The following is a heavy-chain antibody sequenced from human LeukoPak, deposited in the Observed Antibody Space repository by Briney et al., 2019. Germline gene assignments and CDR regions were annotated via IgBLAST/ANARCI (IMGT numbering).Heavy chain of an antibody. J-gene: IGHJ4*02. CDR1: GYTFTGYY. V-gene: IGHV1-2*02. CDR2: INSNSGGT. Sequence: ASVKVSCKASGYTFTGYYMHWGRQAPGQGLEWMGWINSNSGGTNYAQKFQGRVTITRDTSISTAYMELSRLRSDDTAVYCSTSVPSRRYSYGPIDYWGQGTWVTVSS. CDR3: TSVPSRRYSYGPIDY. D-gene: IGHD5-18*01.